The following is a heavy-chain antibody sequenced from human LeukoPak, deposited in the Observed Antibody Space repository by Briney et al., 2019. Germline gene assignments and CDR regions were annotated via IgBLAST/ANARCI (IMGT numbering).Heavy chain of an antibody. CDR2: IYPGGSDT. Sequence: GESLQISCQGSGYSFTSYWIGWVRQMPGKGLEWMGIIYPGGSDTRYSPSFQGQVTISADKSISTAYLQWSSLKASDTAMYYCARVRSQLGHDYWGQGTLVTVSS. J-gene: IGHJ4*02. CDR1: GYSFTSYW. D-gene: IGHD2-2*01. CDR3: ARVRSQLGHDY. V-gene: IGHV5-51*01.